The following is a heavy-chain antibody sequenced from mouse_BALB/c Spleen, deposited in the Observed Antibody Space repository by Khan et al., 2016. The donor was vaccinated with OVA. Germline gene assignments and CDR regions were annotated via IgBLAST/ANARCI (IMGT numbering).Heavy chain of an antibody. Sequence: QMQLEESGPGLVAPSQSLSITCTISGFSLTSYGVHWVRQPPGKGLEWLVVIWSDGHTTYNSALKSRLSISKDNSKSQVFLKMNSLQTDDTAMYYCARHGYFGNYGPYFDVWGAGTTLTVSS. D-gene: IGHD2-1*01. V-gene: IGHV2-6-1*01. CDR3: ARHGYFGNYGPYFDV. CDR2: IWSDGHT. J-gene: IGHJ1*01. CDR1: GFSLTSYG.